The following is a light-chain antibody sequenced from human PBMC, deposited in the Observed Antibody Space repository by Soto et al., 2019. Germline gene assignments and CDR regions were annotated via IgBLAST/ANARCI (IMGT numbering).Light chain of an antibody. J-gene: IGLJ2*01. CDR3: ASWDDRLNGVV. CDR2: TNN. V-gene: IGLV1-44*01. Sequence: QSVLTQPTSASGTPGQRNTISCSGSNSNIGDNTVNWFQQLPGMAPRLLISTNNQRPSGVPDRFSASKSGTSGSLAISGLQSEDEADYYCASWDDRLNGVVFGGGTKLTVL. CDR1: NSNIGDNT.